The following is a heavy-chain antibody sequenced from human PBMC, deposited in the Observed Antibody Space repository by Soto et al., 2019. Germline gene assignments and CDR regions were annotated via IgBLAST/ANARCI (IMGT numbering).Heavy chain of an antibody. Sequence: ASVKVSCKASGGTFSSYAISWVRQAPGQGLEWMGGIIPIFGTANYAQKFQGRVTITADESTSTAYMELSSLRSEDTAVYYCARQYYYYDSSGDDAFDIWGQGTMVTVSS. CDR3: ARQYYYYDSSGDDAFDI. V-gene: IGHV1-69*13. J-gene: IGHJ3*02. CDR2: IIPIFGTA. D-gene: IGHD3-22*01. CDR1: GGTFSSYA.